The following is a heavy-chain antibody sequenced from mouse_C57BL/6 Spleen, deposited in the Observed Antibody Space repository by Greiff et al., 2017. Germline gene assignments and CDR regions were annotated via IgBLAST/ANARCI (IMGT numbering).Heavy chain of an antibody. Sequence: VMLVESGAELARPGASVKLSCKASGYTFTSYGISWVKQRTGQGLEWIGEIYPRSGNTYYNEKFKGKATLTADKSSSTAYMELRSLTSEDSAVYFCARSSNWERFAYWGQGTLVTVSA. V-gene: IGHV1-81*01. D-gene: IGHD4-1*01. CDR2: IYPRSGNT. J-gene: IGHJ3*01. CDR1: GYTFTSYG. CDR3: ARSSNWERFAY.